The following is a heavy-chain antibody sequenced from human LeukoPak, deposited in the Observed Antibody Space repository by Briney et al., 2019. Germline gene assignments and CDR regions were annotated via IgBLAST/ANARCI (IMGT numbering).Heavy chain of an antibody. J-gene: IGHJ4*02. D-gene: IGHD3-22*01. CDR2: IYSGGST. CDR1: GFTFSNYG. CDR3: ARDLDSSGFDY. V-gene: IGHV3-53*01. Sequence: GGSLRLSCAASGFTFSNYGMSWVRQAPGKGLEWVSVIYSGGSTYYADSVKGRFTISRDNSKNTLYLQMNSLRAEDTAVYYCARDLDSSGFDYWGQGTLVTVSS.